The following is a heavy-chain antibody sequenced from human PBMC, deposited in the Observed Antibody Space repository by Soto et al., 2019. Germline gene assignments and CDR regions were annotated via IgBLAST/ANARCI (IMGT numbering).Heavy chain of an antibody. J-gene: IGHJ4*02. D-gene: IGHD3-22*01. CDR2: IYYSGST. V-gene: IGHV4-31*03. CDR1: GGSISSGGYY. Sequence: QVPLQESGPGLVKPSQPLSLPCTVSGGSISSGGYYWSWIRQHPGKGLAWMGNIYYSGSTYYNPSLKRRGTISGDTSKNQFSLKLSSVTAADTAVYYCARRNYYDSSGYFLYYFDYWGQGTLVTVSS. CDR3: ARRNYYDSSGYFLYYFDY.